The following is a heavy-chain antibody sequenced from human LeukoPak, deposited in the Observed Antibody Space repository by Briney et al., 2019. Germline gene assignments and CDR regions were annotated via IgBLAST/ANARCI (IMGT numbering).Heavy chain of an antibody. Sequence: GGSLRLSFAASGFTVSSNYMSWVRQAPGKGLEWVSVIYSGGSTYYADSVKGRFTISRDNSKNTLYLQMNSLRAEDTAVYYCAREHQLLYLDYWGQGTLVTVSS. V-gene: IGHV3-66*02. D-gene: IGHD2-2*01. J-gene: IGHJ4*02. CDR3: AREHQLLYLDY. CDR2: IYSGGST. CDR1: GFTVSSNY.